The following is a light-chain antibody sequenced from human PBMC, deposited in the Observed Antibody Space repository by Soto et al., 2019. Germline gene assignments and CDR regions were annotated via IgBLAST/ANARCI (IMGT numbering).Light chain of an antibody. Sequence: EIVLTMFLGTVSLYTGERATLSCRASQSVTSNSLAWYQQKVGRAPRVLIYGASNRATGIPDRFSGSGSGTDFTLTITRLEPEDFAVYFCQQYGISPRPFGQGGRLEI. CDR2: GAS. J-gene: IGKJ5*01. V-gene: IGKV3-20*01. CDR1: QSVTSNS. CDR3: QQYGISPRP.